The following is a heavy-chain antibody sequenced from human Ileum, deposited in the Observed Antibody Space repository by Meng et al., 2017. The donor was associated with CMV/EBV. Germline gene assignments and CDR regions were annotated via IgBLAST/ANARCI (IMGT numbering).Heavy chain of an antibody. CDR3: ARVGVVPAAIGSYSSSTRSQNFYYGMDV. Sequence: GESLKISCAASGFTLSDYYMDWVRQAPGKGLEWVGRIRNKANSYTTEYAASVKGRFTISRDDPKNSLYLQMNSLKTEDTAVYYCARVGVVPAAIGSYSSSTRSQNFYYGMDVWGQGTTVTVSS. CDR2: IRNKANSYTT. V-gene: IGHV3-72*01. D-gene: IGHD2-2*01. CDR1: GFTLSDYY. J-gene: IGHJ6*02.